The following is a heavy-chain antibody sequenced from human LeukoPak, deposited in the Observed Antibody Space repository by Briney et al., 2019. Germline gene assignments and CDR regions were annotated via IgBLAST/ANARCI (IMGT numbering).Heavy chain of an antibody. D-gene: IGHD1-7*01. CDR2: TYYRSKWYA. J-gene: IGHJ4*02. CDR3: ARSNWYSFDY. Sequence: SQTLSLTCDISGDSVSSNSVGWHWIRQSPSRGLEWLGKTYYRSKWYADYALSVKSRITINPDTSKNQFSRHLNSVTPEDTAVYYCARSNWYSFDYWGQGTLVTVSS. CDR1: GDSVSSNSVG. V-gene: IGHV6-1*01.